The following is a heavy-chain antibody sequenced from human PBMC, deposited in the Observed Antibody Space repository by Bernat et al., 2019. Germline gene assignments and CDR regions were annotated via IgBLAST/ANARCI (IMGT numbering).Heavy chain of an antibody. Sequence: VQLVESGGGVVQPGASLRLSCAASGFPFGTFAMHWVRQAPGKGLQYVSAISSSGDTTYYANSVKGRFIISRDNSKNTLYLQLGSLRTEDSAVYYCARTRNIGTFYYFDYWGQGTLVTVSS. D-gene: IGHD2/OR15-2a*01. CDR3: ARTRNIGTFYYFDY. CDR1: GFPFGTFA. J-gene: IGHJ4*02. CDR2: ISSSGDTT. V-gene: IGHV3-64*01.